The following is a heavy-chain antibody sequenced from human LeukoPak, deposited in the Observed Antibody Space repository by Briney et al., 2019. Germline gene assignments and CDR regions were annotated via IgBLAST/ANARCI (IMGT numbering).Heavy chain of an antibody. V-gene: IGHV4-59*08. J-gene: IGHJ4*02. D-gene: IGHD3-10*01. Sequence: SETLSLTCTVSGGSFGLYHWTWIRQPPGKGLEWIGYIYYNGSTSYNLSLKSRVTISIDTSKNQFSLKLSSVTAADTAVYYCARRVGNYFDYWGQGTLVTVSS. CDR2: IYYNGST. CDR1: GGSFGLYH. CDR3: ARRVGNYFDY.